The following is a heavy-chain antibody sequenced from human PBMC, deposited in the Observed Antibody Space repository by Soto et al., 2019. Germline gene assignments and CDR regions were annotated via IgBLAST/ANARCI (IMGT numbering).Heavy chain of an antibody. D-gene: IGHD3-3*01. V-gene: IGHV1-8*01. Sequence: ASVKVSCKASGYTFTSYDINWVRQATGQGLEWMGWMNPSSGNTGYAQKFQGRVTMTRNTSISTAYMELSSLRSEDTAVYYCARRSESYYDFWSGPIGWFDPWGQGTLVTVSS. CDR3: ARRSESYYDFWSGPIGWFDP. J-gene: IGHJ5*02. CDR1: GYTFTSYD. CDR2: MNPSSGNT.